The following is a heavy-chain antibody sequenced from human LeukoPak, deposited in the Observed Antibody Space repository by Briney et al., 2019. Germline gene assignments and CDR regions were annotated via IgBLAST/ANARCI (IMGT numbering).Heavy chain of an antibody. J-gene: IGHJ3*02. CDR2: IYSGGKT. Sequence: PGGSLRLSCAASGFSVSGNYMSWVRQAPGKGLEWVLVIYSGGKTHYTDSVKGRFTISRDNSTNTLFLQMNSLRAGDTAVYYCARVHGESRGNAFDIWGQGTMVTVSS. D-gene: IGHD3-10*01. V-gene: IGHV3-53*01. CDR1: GFSVSGNY. CDR3: ARVHGESRGNAFDI.